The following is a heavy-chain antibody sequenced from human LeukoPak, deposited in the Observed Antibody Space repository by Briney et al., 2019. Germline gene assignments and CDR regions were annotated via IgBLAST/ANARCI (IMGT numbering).Heavy chain of an antibody. CDR3: AKDLTSSTTVIDY. J-gene: IGHJ4*02. V-gene: IGHV3-33*06. Sequence: GGSLRLSRTASGFTFGDYAMSWVRQAPGQGLEWVAVIWYDGNNKYYADSVQGRFTISRDNSKNTLYLHMNSLRAEDTAVYYCAKDLTSSTTVIDYWGQGTLVILSS. CDR1: GFTFGDYA. D-gene: IGHD2-2*01. CDR2: IWYDGNNK.